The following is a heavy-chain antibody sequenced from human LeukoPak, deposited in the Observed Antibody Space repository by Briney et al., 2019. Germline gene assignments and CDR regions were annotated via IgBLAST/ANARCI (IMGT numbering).Heavy chain of an antibody. CDR1: GGSISSYY. J-gene: IGHJ1*01. CDR3: ARVAAGIGFFQH. CDR2: IHHSGST. V-gene: IGHV4-59*08. D-gene: IGHD6-13*01. Sequence: SETLSLTCTVSGGSISSYYWSWIRQPPGKGLEWIGNIHHSGSTYYNPSLKSRVTISVDTSKNQLSLKLSSVTAADTAVYYCARVAAGIGFFQHWGQGTLVTVSS.